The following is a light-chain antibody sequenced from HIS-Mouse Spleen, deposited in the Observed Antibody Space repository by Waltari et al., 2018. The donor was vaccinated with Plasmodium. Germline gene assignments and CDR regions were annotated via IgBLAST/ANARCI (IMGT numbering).Light chain of an antibody. Sequence: DILLTQSPATLSVSAGERATISCRASQSISSYLAWYQQKPGQAPRLLIYDASNRATGIPARFSGSGSGTDFTLTISSLEPEDFAVYYCQQGSSWPLTFGGGTKVEIK. V-gene: IGKV3-11*01. J-gene: IGKJ4*01. CDR3: QQGSSWPLT. CDR2: DAS. CDR1: QSISSY.